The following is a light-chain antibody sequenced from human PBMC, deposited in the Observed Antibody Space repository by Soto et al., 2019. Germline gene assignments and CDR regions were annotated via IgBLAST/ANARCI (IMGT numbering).Light chain of an antibody. CDR2: AAS. V-gene: IGKV3-20*01. Sequence: EIVLTQSPGTLSLSPGERATLSCRASQTLSTNSLAWYQQRPGQTPRLLIYAASTRDTDIPDRFNGSGSGTDFALSIYRLEPEGFAVYYCQQYDASPLTCGPGNTVDVK. CDR1: QTLSTNS. J-gene: IGKJ3*01. CDR3: QQYDASPLT.